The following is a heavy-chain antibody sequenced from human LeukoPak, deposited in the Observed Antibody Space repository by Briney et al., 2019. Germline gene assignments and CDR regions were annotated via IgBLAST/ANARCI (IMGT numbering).Heavy chain of an antibody. V-gene: IGHV4-59*12. CDR1: GGSISSYY. J-gene: IGHJ4*02. CDR3: ARDFYSSGYMD. Sequence: SETLSLTCTVSGGSISSYYWSWIRQPPGKGLEWIGYIYYSGSTNYNPSLKSRVTISVDTSKNQFSLKLSSVTAADTAVYYCARDFYSSGYMDWGQGTLVTVSS. D-gene: IGHD3-22*01. CDR2: IYYSGST.